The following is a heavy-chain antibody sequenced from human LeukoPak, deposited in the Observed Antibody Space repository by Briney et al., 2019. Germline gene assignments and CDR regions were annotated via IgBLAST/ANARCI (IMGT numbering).Heavy chain of an antibody. V-gene: IGHV1-18*01. CDR1: GYTLTELS. Sequence: ASVKVSCKVSGYTLTELSMHWVRQAPGKGLEWMGWISAYNGNTNYAQKLQGRVTMTTDTSTSTAYMELRSLRSDDTAVYYCARSSGYYHRYFQHWGQGTLVTVSS. D-gene: IGHD3-22*01. J-gene: IGHJ1*01. CDR2: ISAYNGNT. CDR3: ARSSGYYHRYFQH.